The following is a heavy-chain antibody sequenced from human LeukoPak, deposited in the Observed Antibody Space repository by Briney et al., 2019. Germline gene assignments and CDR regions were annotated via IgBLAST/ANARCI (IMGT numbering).Heavy chain of an antibody. D-gene: IGHD2-2*01. V-gene: IGHV3-48*03. J-gene: IGHJ3*02. Sequence: GGSLRLSCAASGFTFSSYEMNWVRQAPGKGLEGVSSISRSATTIYYADSVKGRFTISRDNAKNSLYLQMNSLRAEDTAVYYCARVRCSSTSCYVADAFDIWGQGTMVTVSS. CDR1: GFTFSSYE. CDR2: ISRSATTI. CDR3: ARVRCSSTSCYVADAFDI.